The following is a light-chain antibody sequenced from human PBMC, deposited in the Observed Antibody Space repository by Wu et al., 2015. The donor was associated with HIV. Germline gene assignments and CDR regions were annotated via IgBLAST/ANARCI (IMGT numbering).Light chain of an antibody. J-gene: IGKJ1*01. CDR1: ENINMW. CDR3: HQYESKYRT. CDR2: KAS. Sequence: DIQMTQSPSTLSASVGDGVNITCRASENINMWLAWHQQKSGKAPKLLIYKASNLVGWVPRRFSGSGSGTEFTLTINNLQPDDFATYYCHQYESKYRTFGQGTKVEVK. V-gene: IGKV1-5*03.